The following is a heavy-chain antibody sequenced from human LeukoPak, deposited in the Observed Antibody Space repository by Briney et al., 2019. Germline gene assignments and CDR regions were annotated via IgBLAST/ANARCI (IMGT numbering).Heavy chain of an antibody. CDR2: IYAGGST. V-gene: IGHV3-53*01. CDR3: AKDLVEYDSSGYYSY. CDR1: GFTVSSNY. Sequence: GGSLRLSCAASGFTVSSNYMSWVRQAPRKGLEWVSVIYAGGSTYYADSVKGRFTISRDNSKNTLYLQMNSLRAEDTAVYYCAKDLVEYDSSGYYSYWGQGTLVTVSS. J-gene: IGHJ4*02. D-gene: IGHD3-22*01.